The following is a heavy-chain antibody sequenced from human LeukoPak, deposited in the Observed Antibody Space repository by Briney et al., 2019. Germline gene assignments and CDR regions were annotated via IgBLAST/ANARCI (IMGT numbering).Heavy chain of an antibody. V-gene: IGHV3-20*04. CDR2: INWNGGKT. Sequence: TGGSLRLSCAASGFTFDDYGMNWVRQAPGKGLEWVSGINWNGGKTGYADSVKGRFTISRDNAKNSLYLQMNSLRAEDTAVYYCASQSYSSGWYRKQPLDYWGQGTLVTVSS. D-gene: IGHD6-19*01. CDR3: ASQSYSSGWYRKQPLDY. CDR1: GFTFDDYG. J-gene: IGHJ4*02.